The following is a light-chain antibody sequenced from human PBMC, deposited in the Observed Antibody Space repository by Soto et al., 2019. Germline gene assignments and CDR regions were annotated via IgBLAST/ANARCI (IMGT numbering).Light chain of an antibody. CDR1: QGISSY. Sequence: AIQLTQSPSSLSASVGGRVSIACRASQGISSYLAWYQQKPGKAPRLLIYAASTLQSGVPSRFSGSGSGTDFTLTISSLQPEDFATYYCLQDYNYPRTFGQGTKVDI. CDR2: AAS. CDR3: LQDYNYPRT. V-gene: IGKV1-6*01. J-gene: IGKJ1*01.